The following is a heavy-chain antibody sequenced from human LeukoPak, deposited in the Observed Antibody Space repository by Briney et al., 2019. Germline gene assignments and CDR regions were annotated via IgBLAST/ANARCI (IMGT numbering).Heavy chain of an antibody. D-gene: IGHD3-22*01. J-gene: IGHJ4*02. V-gene: IGHV3-30*03. Sequence: QSGGSLRLSCAASGFTFSSYGMHWVRQAPGKGLEWVAVISYDGSNKYYADSVKGRFTISRDNSKNTLYLQMNSLRAEDTAVYYCARDYYDSSGYYSPFGYWGQGTLVTVSS. CDR2: ISYDGSNK. CDR3: ARDYYDSSGYYSPFGY. CDR1: GFTFSSYG.